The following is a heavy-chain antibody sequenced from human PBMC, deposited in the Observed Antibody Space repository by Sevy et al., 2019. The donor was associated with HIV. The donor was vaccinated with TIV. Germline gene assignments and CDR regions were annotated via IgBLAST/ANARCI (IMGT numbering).Heavy chain of an antibody. CDR1: GFTFSSYS. D-gene: IGHD6-19*01. CDR2: ISSSSSYI. V-gene: IGHV3-21*01. J-gene: IGHJ5*02. Sequence: GGSLRLSCAASGFTFSSYSMNWVRQAPGKGLEWVSSISSSSSYIYYADSVKGRFTISRDNAKNSLYLQMNSLRAEDTAVYYCVRAHFYSSGWYWFDPWGQGTLVTVSS. CDR3: VRAHFYSSGWYWFDP.